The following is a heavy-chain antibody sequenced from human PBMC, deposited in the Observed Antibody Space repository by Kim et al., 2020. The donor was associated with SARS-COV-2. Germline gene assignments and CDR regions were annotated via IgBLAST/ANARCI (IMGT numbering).Heavy chain of an antibody. CDR3: ARSVGGNSGWVGY. J-gene: IGHJ4*02. V-gene: IGHV1-8*01. D-gene: IGHD2-21*02. Sequence: NAQKFQGRVTMTTNTSRNTAYMELSSLRSEDTAVYYCARSVGGNSGWVGYWGQGTLVTVSS.